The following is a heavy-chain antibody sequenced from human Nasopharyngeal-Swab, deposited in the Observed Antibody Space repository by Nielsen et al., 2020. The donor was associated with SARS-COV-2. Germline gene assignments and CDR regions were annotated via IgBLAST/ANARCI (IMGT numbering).Heavy chain of an antibody. J-gene: IGHJ4*02. CDR3: AKDLGRFGY. D-gene: IGHD7-27*01. V-gene: IGHV3-23*01. Sequence: LSLTCAASGFTFSSYAMSWVRQAPGKGLEWVSAISGSGGSTYYADSVKGRFTISRDNSKNTLYLQMNSLRAEDTAVYYCAKDLGRFGYWGQGTLVTVSS. CDR2: ISGSGGST. CDR1: GFTFSSYA.